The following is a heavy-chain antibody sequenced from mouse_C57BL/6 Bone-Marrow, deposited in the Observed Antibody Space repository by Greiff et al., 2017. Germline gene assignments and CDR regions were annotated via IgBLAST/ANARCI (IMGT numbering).Heavy chain of an antibody. V-gene: IGHV14-4*01. CDR1: GFNIKDDY. J-gene: IGHJ2*01. CDR2: IDPENGDT. Sequence: EVQLQQSGAELVRPGASVKLSCTASGFNIKDDYMHWVKQRPEQGLEWIGWIDPENGDTEYASKFQGKATITADTSSNTAYLQLSSRTSEDTAVYYCTPYYSLDYWGQGTTLTVSS. CDR3: TPYYSLDY. D-gene: IGHD2-12*01.